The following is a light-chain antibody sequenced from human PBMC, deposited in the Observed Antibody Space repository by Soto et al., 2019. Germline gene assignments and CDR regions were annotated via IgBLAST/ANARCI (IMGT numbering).Light chain of an antibody. CDR2: GAS. CDR1: QSVSSSY. CDR3: QQYGSSSLT. J-gene: IGKJ4*01. Sequence: EIVLTQSPGTLSLSPGERATLSCRASQSVSSSYLAWYQQKPGQAPRLLIYGASGRATGIPDRFSGSGSGTDFTLTISRLEPEDFAVYYCQQYGSSSLTFGGGTKVETK. V-gene: IGKV3-20*01.